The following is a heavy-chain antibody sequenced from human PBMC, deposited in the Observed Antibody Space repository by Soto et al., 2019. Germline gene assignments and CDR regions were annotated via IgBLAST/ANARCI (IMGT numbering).Heavy chain of an antibody. V-gene: IGHV3-7*01. Sequence: GGSLRLSCAASGFSFSSYRINWVRQAPGKGLEWVANMNPDGSAQYYVDSVKGRFTISRDNAKNSASLQMNSLRAEDAAVYYCLSGRGYWGQGTLVPVS. J-gene: IGHJ4*02. CDR2: MNPDGSAQ. CDR1: GFSFSSYR. CDR3: LSGRGY.